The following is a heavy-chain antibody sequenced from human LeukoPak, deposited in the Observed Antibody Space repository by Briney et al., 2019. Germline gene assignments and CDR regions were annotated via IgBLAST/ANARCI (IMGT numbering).Heavy chain of an antibody. CDR3: ARVRRIGASLGWFDP. CDR1: GYSISSGYF. V-gene: IGHV4-38-2*02. Sequence: SETLSLTCTVSGYSISSGYFWGWMRQPPGKGLEWIGSIYHSVTTHYNPSLKSRVTISLDTSKNQFSLKLSSVTAADTAVYYCARVRRIGASLGWFDPWGQGTLVTVSS. J-gene: IGHJ5*02. CDR2: IYHSVTT. D-gene: IGHD5-12*01.